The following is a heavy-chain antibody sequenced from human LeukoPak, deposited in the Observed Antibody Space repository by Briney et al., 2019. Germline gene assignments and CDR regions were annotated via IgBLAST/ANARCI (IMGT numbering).Heavy chain of an antibody. CDR3: AGESIAAASWDV. V-gene: IGHV4-59*01. Sequence: SETLSLTCTVSGGSISSYYWSWIRQPPGKGLEWIGYIYYSGSTNYNPSLKGRLTISVDASKNQFSLKLNSVTAADTAVYYCAGESIAAASWDVWGQGTTVTVSS. J-gene: IGHJ6*02. CDR1: GGSISSYY. CDR2: IYYSGST. D-gene: IGHD6-13*01.